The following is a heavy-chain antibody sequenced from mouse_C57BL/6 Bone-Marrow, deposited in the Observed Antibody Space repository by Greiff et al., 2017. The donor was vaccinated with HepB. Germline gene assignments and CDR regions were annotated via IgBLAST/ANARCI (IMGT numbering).Heavy chain of an antibody. Sequence: EVQVVESGGGLVKPGGSLKLSCAASGFTFSDYGMHWVRQAPEKGLEWVAYISSGSSTIYYADTVKGRFTISRDNAKNTLFLQMTSLRSEDTAMYYCARCITTVVDYFDYWGQGTTLTVSS. J-gene: IGHJ2*01. D-gene: IGHD1-1*01. CDR1: GFTFSDYG. V-gene: IGHV5-17*01. CDR2: ISSGSSTI. CDR3: ARCITTVVDYFDY.